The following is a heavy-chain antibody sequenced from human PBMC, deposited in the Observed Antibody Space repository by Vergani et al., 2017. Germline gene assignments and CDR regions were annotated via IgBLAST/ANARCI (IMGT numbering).Heavy chain of an antibody. CDR2: ISYDGSNK. CDR3: AKVSSDFWSGKGAFDI. J-gene: IGHJ3*02. CDR1: GFTFSSYG. D-gene: IGHD3-3*01. Sequence: QVQLVESGGGVVQPGRSLRLSCAASGFTFSSYGMHWVRQAPGKGLEWVAVISYDGSNKYYADSVKGRFTISRDNSKNTLYLQMNSLRAEDTAVYYCAKVSSDFWSGKGAFDIWGQGTMVTVSS. V-gene: IGHV3-30*18.